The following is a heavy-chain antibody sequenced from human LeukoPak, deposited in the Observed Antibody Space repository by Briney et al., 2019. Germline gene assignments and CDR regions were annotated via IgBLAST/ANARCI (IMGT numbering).Heavy chain of an antibody. Sequence: SETLSLTCTVSGGSISTSSYYWGWVRQPPGKGLEWIGNIFYSGSTYYSPSLKSRVTILVDTSKSQVSLKVSSMTAADTAVYYCARSGTYQHSSSYDYWGQGTLITVSS. CDR2: IFYSGST. J-gene: IGHJ4*02. V-gene: IGHV4-39*07. D-gene: IGHD6-13*01. CDR3: ARSGTYQHSSSYDY. CDR1: GGSISTSSYY.